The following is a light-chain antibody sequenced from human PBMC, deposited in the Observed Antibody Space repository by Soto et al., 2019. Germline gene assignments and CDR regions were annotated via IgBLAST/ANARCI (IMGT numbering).Light chain of an antibody. CDR1: QSVSSD. J-gene: IGKJ2*01. CDR2: DAS. V-gene: IGKV3-15*01. CDR3: QQYKLWYT. Sequence: EIVMTQSPATLSVSPGERATLSCRASQSVSSDLAWYQQKPGQAPRLLIYDASTRATGIPARFSASGSGTEFTLTISSLQSEDFAVYYCQQYKLWYTFAQGTKLEIK.